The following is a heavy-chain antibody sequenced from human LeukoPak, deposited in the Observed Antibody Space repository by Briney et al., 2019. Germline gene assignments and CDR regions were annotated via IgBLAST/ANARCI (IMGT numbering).Heavy chain of an antibody. Sequence: PGGSLRLSCAASGFTFSIYVMHWVRQAPGKGLEWVAVISYDESDKYYADSVKGRFTISRDNSKNTLYLQMNSLRPEDTAVYYCARRWSFDYWGQGTLVTVSS. V-gene: IGHV3-30*04. J-gene: IGHJ4*02. D-gene: IGHD6-13*01. CDR3: ARRWSFDY. CDR2: ISYDESDK. CDR1: GFTFSIYV.